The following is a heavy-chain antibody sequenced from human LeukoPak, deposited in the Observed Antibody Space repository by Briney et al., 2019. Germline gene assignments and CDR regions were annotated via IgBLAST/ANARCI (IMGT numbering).Heavy chain of an antibody. Sequence: GGSLRLSCAASGFTISNNYMSWVRQAPGKGLEWFSVIYSGGSTYYADSVKGRFTISRDNSKNTLSLQMNSLRAEDTAVYYCARDLGSSADYWGQGTLVTVSS. V-gene: IGHV3-53*01. D-gene: IGHD6-13*01. CDR2: IYSGGST. CDR3: ARDLGSSADY. CDR1: GFTISNNY. J-gene: IGHJ4*02.